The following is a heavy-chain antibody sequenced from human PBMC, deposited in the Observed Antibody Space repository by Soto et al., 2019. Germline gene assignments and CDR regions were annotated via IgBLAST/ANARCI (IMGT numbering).Heavy chain of an antibody. CDR3: AREVGAWFDY. Sequence: QVQLVQSGGEVKAPGASVKVSCRSSGYTFSSYGVSWVRQAPGQGLEWMGWISGYNGDTSYAEKFQGRVTMTTDTSTGTNYMDLRSLTSDDTAVYYCAREVGAWFDYWGQGTLVTFSS. J-gene: IGHJ4*02. CDR2: ISGYNGDT. D-gene: IGHD1-26*01. CDR1: GYTFSSYG. V-gene: IGHV1-18*01.